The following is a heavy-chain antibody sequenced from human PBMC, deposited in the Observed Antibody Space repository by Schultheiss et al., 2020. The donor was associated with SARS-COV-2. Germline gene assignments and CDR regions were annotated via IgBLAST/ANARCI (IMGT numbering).Heavy chain of an antibody. J-gene: IGHJ6*02. CDR1: GYTFTGYY. V-gene: IGHV1-2*02. CDR2: INPNSGGT. D-gene: IGHD2-2*01. Sequence: ASVKVSCKASGYTFTGYYMHWVRQAPGQGLEWMGWINPNSGGTNYAQKFQGRVTMTRDTSISTAYKELSRLRSDDTAVYYCARGGWRDIVVVPAAIGHDYYYYGMDVWGQGTTVTVSS. CDR3: ARGGWRDIVVVPAAIGHDYYYYGMDV.